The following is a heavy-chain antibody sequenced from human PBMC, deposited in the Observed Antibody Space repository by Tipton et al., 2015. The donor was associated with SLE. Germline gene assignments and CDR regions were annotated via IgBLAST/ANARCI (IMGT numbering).Heavy chain of an antibody. D-gene: IGHD1-26*01. CDR1: GYSISNSSW. V-gene: IGHV4-28*01. J-gene: IGHJ2*01. CDR3: ARNGGSYYMYFNL. CDR2: IYYSGST. Sequence: LRLSCAVSGYSISNSSWWAWIRQPPGKGLEWIGYIYYSGSTFYNPSLKSRVTMSVDTSKNQFSLKLSSVTAADTAVYYCARNGGSYYMYFNLWGRGTLVTVSS.